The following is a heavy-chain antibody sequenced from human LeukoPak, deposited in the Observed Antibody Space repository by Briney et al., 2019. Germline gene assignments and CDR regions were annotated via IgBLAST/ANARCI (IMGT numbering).Heavy chain of an antibody. Sequence: GGSLRLSCAASGFTFTSYTMNWVRQAPGKGLEWVSSITSSSSYIYYADSVKGRFTISGDNAKNSLYLRMTSLRVEDTAVYYCAKTYGHFDDWGQGTLVTVSS. V-gene: IGHV3-21*01. CDR3: AKTYGHFDD. CDR2: ITSSSSYI. D-gene: IGHD4-17*01. J-gene: IGHJ4*02. CDR1: GFTFTSYT.